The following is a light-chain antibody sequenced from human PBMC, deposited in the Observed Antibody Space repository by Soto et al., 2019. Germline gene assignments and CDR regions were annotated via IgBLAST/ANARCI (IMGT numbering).Light chain of an antibody. CDR3: QSYDTSLRSYV. V-gene: IGLV1-40*01. CDR2: GDT. CDR1: SSNIGADYH. Sequence: QSVLTQPPSVSGAPGQRVSIFCSGSSSNIGADYHVHWYQQFPGTAPRLLIYGDTNRPSGVPGQFSGSKSDTSASLVITGLQAEDEADYYCQSYDTSLRSYVFGAGTKLTVL. J-gene: IGLJ1*01.